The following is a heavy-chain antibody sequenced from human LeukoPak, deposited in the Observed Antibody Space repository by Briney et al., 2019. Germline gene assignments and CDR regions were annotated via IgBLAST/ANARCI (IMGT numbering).Heavy chain of an antibody. CDR1: GFIFSRYW. V-gene: IGHV3-74*01. Sequence: GGSLRLSCVASGFIFSRYWMHWVRQAPGKGLVWVSRIKTDGSTSYADSVKGRFTISRDNAKNTLYLQMNSLRAEDTAVYYCERDRSSSWYFSLDPWGQGTLVTVSS. CDR2: IKTDGST. D-gene: IGHD6-13*01. CDR3: ERDRSSSWYFSLDP. J-gene: IGHJ5*02.